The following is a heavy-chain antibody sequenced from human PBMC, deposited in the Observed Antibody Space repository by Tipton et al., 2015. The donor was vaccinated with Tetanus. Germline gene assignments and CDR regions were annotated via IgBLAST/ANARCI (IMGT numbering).Heavy chain of an antibody. CDR2: ISYDGTKK. Sequence: SLRLSCAASGLTFSTSGYHWVRQAPGKGLETVAVISYDGTKKDYADSMKGRCSISRDNSKSTLYLQMNSLTLEDTAVYYCARAPGLLIDLWGQGTLVSVSS. CDR1: GLTFSTSG. J-gene: IGHJ5*02. V-gene: IGHV3-30*03. D-gene: IGHD3-10*01. CDR3: ARAPGLLIDL.